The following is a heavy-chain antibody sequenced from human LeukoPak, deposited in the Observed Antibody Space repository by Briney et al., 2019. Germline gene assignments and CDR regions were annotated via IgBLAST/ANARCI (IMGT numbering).Heavy chain of an antibody. CDR3: AKDLFGSFDC. CDR2: ISDTSDNT. V-gene: IGHV3-23*01. Sequence: GGSLRLSCAASGFTFSTYAMTWVRQAPGEGLEWVSTISDTSDNTYYAASVKGRFITSRDNSKNTLFLQMHSLRAEDTAVYYCAKDLFGSFDCWGQGTLVTVSS. J-gene: IGHJ4*02. D-gene: IGHD3-16*01. CDR1: GFTFSTYA.